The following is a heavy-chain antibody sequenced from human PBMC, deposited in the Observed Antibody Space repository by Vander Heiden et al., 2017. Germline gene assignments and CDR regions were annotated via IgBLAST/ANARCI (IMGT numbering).Heavy chain of an antibody. CDR3: ARHQIGWIDY. CDR1: GGSISSSSYY. Sequence: QLQLQESGPGLVKPSETLSLTCTVSGGSISSSSYYWGWIRQPPGKGLEWIGSIYYSGSTDDNPSLKSRVTISVDTAKNQLSMQMRSVTAADTAVYDGARHQIGWIDYWFHGTMVTVYS. CDR2: IYYSGST. V-gene: IGHV4-39*01. J-gene: IGHJ4*01. D-gene: IGHD2-15*01.